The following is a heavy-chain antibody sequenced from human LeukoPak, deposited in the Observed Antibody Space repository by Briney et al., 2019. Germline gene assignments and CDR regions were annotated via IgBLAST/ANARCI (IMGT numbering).Heavy chain of an antibody. CDR2: ISSSSSYI. CDR3: ARDGNYYGSGSPPS. J-gene: IGHJ4*02. CDR1: GFTFSSYS. Sequence: NPGGSLRLSCAASGFTFSSYSMNWVRRAPGKGLEWVSSISSSSSYIYYADSVKGRFTISRDNAKNSLYLQMNSLRAEDTAVYYCARDGNYYGSGSPPSWGQGTLVTVSS. V-gene: IGHV3-21*01. D-gene: IGHD3-10*01.